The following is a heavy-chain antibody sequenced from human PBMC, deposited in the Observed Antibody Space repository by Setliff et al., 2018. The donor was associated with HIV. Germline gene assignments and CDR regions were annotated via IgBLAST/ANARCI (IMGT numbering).Heavy chain of an antibody. CDR1: GLSISRYY. J-gene: IGHJ6*03. D-gene: IGHD1-26*01. CDR2: ISDSGTN. CDR3: ARRRPPPTGSYSKYYMDV. Sequence: SETLSLTCPASGLSISRYYWGWIRQPQGSGLEWDGHISDSGTNNYNPSLKSRVTISVDTSKNQFSLKLNSVTAADAAVYYCARRRPPPTGSYSKYYMDVWGTGTTVTVSS. V-gene: IGHV4-59*08.